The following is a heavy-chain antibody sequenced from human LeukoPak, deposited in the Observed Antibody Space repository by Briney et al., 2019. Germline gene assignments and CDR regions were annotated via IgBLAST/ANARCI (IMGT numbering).Heavy chain of an antibody. CDR2: MNPNSGST. CDR3: ATPAPFYPDRNTYVGGD. D-gene: IGHD2/OR15-2a*01. V-gene: IGHV1-8*01. J-gene: IGHJ4*02. Sequence: GASVKVSCKASGYTFTSHEIHWVRQATGLGLEWMGWMNPNSGSTGYAQKFQGRVSMTRDTSITTAYMELSSLTSEDTAVYYCATPAPFYPDRNTYVGGDWGQGTLVIVSS. CDR1: GYTFTSHE.